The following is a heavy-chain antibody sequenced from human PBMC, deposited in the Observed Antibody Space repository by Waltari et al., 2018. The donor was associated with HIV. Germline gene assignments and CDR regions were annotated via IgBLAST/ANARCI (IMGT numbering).Heavy chain of an antibody. CDR1: GYTFTSYD. J-gene: IGHJ4*02. CDR3: ARVYYDSSGYYGAAGY. V-gene: IGHV1-8*01. Sequence: QVQLVQSGAEVKKPGASVKVSCKASGYTFTSYDINWVRQATGQGLEWMGWMKPNSGNTGYAQKFQGRVTMTRNTSISTAFMEVSSLRSEDTAVYYCARVYYDSSGYYGAAGYWGQGTLVTVSS. CDR2: MKPNSGNT. D-gene: IGHD3-22*01.